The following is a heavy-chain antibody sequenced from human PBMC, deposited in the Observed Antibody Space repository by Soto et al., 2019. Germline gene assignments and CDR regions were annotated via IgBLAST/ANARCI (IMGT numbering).Heavy chain of an antibody. Sequence: QVQLVQSGAEVKKPGSSLKVSCKASGGTFSSYAISWVRQAPGQGLEWMGGIIPIFGTANYAQKFQGRVTITADESTSTAYMELSSLRSEDTAVYYCARLGCGGDCYSDWYFDLWGRGTLVTVSS. CDR3: ARLGCGGDCYSDWYFDL. CDR1: GGTFSSYA. V-gene: IGHV1-69*12. D-gene: IGHD2-21*02. J-gene: IGHJ2*01. CDR2: IIPIFGTA.